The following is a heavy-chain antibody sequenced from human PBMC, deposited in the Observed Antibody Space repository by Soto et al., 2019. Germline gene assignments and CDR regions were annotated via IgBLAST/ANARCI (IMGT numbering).Heavy chain of an antibody. Sequence: QGQLVQSGAEVKKPGASVKVSCKASGYTFTSYGISWVRQAPGQGLEWMGWISAYNGNTNYAQKLQGRVTMTTDTSTSTACMELRSLSYDDTAVYYCARDWFGGEDGSGSRPPYYFYGMDVWGPGTTVNVSS. CDR1: GYTFTSYG. V-gene: IGHV1-18*01. J-gene: IGHJ6*02. D-gene: IGHD3-10*01. CDR2: ISAYNGNT. CDR3: ARDWFGGEDGSGSRPPYYFYGMDV.